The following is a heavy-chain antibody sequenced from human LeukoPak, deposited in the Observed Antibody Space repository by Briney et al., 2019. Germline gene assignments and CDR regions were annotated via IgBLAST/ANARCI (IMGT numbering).Heavy chain of an antibody. D-gene: IGHD3-10*01. CDR1: GFTFSSYG. CDR3: ARGAHYYGSGIIRDAFGI. CDR2: IWYDGSNK. Sequence: GKSLRLSCAASGFTFSSYGMHWVRQAPGKGLEWVAVIWYDGSNKYYADSVKGRFTISRDNSKNTLYLQMNSLRAEDTAVYYCARGAHYYGSGIIRDAFGIWGQGTMVTVSS. J-gene: IGHJ3*02. V-gene: IGHV3-33*08.